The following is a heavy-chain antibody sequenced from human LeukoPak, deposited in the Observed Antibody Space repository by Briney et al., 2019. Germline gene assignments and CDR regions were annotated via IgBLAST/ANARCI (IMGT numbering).Heavy chain of an antibody. Sequence: ASVKVSCKASGYTFTGYYMHWVRQAPGQGLEWMGWIHPNSGGTNYAQKFQGRVTMPRDTSISTAYMELSRLRSDDTAVYYCARAVAGTYFDYWGQGTLVTVSS. CDR1: GYTFTGYY. D-gene: IGHD6-19*01. CDR3: ARAVAGTYFDY. V-gene: IGHV1-2*02. CDR2: IHPNSGGT. J-gene: IGHJ4*02.